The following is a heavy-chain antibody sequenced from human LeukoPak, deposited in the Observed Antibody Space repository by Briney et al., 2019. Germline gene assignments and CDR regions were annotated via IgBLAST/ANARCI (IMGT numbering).Heavy chain of an antibody. CDR1: GGTFSSYA. V-gene: IGHV1-69*13. CDR3: ASGYDILTGYPY. Sequence: SVKVSCKASGGTFSSYATSWVRQAPGQGLEWMGGIIPIFGTANYAQKFQGRVTITADESTSTAYMELSSLRSEDTAVYYCASGYDILTGYPYWGQGTLVTVSS. CDR2: IIPIFGTA. D-gene: IGHD3-9*01. J-gene: IGHJ4*02.